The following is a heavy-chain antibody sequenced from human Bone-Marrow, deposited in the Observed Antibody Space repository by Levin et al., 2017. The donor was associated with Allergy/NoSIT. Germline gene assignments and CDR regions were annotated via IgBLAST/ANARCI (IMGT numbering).Heavy chain of an antibody. CDR3: ARGLEYSGLP. CDR1: GGSISSNSFY. Sequence: SETLSLTCTVSGGSISSNSFYWGWVRQPPGKGLEWIGSIFHSGTTFYNPSLKSRVTLSVDTSKNQFSLQVTSVTAADTAVYYCARGLEYSGLPWGQGTLVTVSS. D-gene: IGHD5-12*01. V-gene: IGHV4-39*07. CDR2: IFHSGTT. J-gene: IGHJ5*02.